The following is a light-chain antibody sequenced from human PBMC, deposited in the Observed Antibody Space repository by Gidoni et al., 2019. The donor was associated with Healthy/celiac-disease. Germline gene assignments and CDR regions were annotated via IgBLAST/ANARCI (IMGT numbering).Light chain of an antibody. CDR2: DNN. CDR1: SSNLGNNY. CDR3: GTWDSSLSAVV. Sequence: QSVLTQPPSVSAAPGQKVPISCSGSSSNLGNNYVSWYQQLPGTAPKLLIYDNNQRPSGLPDRFSGSKSGTSATLGITGLQTGDEADYYCGTWDSSLSAVVFGGGTKLTVL. V-gene: IGLV1-51*01. J-gene: IGLJ2*01.